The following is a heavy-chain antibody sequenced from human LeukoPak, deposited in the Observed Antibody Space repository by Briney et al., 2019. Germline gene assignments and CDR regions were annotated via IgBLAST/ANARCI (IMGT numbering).Heavy chain of an antibody. Sequence: PSETLSLTCTVSGGSISSSSYYWGWIRQPRGKGLEWIGSIYYSGSTYYNPSLKSRVTMSVDTSKNQFSLKLSSVTAADTAVYYCARGAGYNWNADWFDPWGQGTLVTVSS. D-gene: IGHD1-1*01. CDR2: IYYSGST. J-gene: IGHJ5*02. CDR3: ARGAGYNWNADWFDP. CDR1: GGSISSSSYY. V-gene: IGHV4-39*07.